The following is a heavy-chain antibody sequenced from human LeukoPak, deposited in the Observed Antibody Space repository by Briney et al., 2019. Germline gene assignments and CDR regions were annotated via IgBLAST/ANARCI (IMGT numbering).Heavy chain of an antibody. CDR1: GFTFSSYE. J-gene: IGHJ6*02. CDR2: ISWNSGSI. D-gene: IGHD6-13*01. CDR3: AKDGQIAAALYYYYGMDV. Sequence: GGSLRLSCAASGFTFSSYEMNWVRQAPGKGLEWVSGISWNSGSIGYADSVKGRFTISRDNAKNSLYLQMNSLRAEDTALYYCAKDGQIAAALYYYYGMDVWGQGTTVTVSS. V-gene: IGHV3-9*01.